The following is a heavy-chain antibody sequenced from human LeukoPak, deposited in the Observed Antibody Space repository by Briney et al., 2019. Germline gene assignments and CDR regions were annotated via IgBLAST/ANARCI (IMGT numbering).Heavy chain of an antibody. V-gene: IGHV3-48*01. CDR2: ISSSSSTI. J-gene: IGHJ5*02. Sequence: TGGSLRLSCAASGSTFSSYSMNWVRQAPGKGLEWVSYISSSSSTIYYADSVKGRFTISRDNAKNSLYLQMNSLRAEDTAVYYCARVAYGNWFDPWGQGTLVTVSS. D-gene: IGHD4-17*01. CDR3: ARVAYGNWFDP. CDR1: GSTFSSYS.